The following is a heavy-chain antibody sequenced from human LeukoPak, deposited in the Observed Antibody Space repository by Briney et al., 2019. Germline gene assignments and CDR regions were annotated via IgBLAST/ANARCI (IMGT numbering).Heavy chain of an antibody. CDR1: GFSFTTHA. CDR3: ARDEHHLVQGYYFDY. CDR2: INSDGSST. D-gene: IGHD6-13*01. Sequence: PGGSLRLSCVASGFSFTTHAMGWVRQAPGKGLEWVSRINSDGSSTSYADSVKGRFAISRDNAKNSLFLQMDSLRAEDTALYYCARDEHHLVQGYYFDYWGQGTLVTVSS. J-gene: IGHJ4*02. V-gene: IGHV3-74*01.